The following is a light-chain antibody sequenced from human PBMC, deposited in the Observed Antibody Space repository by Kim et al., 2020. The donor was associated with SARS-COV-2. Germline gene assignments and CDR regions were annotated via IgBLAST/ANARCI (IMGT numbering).Light chain of an antibody. CDR3: QQQYRVPHT. Sequence: RATINCKSSQGVLYSYDNKNYLAWYQQKPGQPPKAVIYWPSTRASGIPYRFSGSGSGTDFTLTISSMQAGDVAVYYCQQQYRVPHTFGQGTKLEI. J-gene: IGKJ2*01. CDR2: WPS. V-gene: IGKV4-1*01. CDR1: QGVLYSYDNKNY.